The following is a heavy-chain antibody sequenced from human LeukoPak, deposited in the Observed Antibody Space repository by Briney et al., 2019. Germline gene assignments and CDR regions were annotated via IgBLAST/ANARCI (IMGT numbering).Heavy chain of an antibody. D-gene: IGHD3-10*01. V-gene: IGHV4-4*09. CDR3: ARERGSGPKKSHYYYYMDV. J-gene: IGHJ6*03. CDR2: IYTSGST. Sequence: EASETLSLTCTVSGGSISSYYWSWIRQPPGKGLEWIGYIYTSGSTNYNPSLKSRVTISVDTSKNQFSLKLSSVTAADTAVYYCARERGSGPKKSHYYYYMDVWGKGTTVTVSS. CDR1: GGSISSYY.